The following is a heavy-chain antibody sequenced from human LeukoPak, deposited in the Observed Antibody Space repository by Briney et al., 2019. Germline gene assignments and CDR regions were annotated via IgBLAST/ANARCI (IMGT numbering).Heavy chain of an antibody. V-gene: IGHV3-30*18. CDR2: ISYDGSNK. CDR1: GFTFSSYG. J-gene: IGHJ4*02. D-gene: IGHD2-21*02. Sequence: GGSLRLSCAASGFTFSSYGMHWVRQAPGKGLEWVAVISYDGSNKYYADSVKGRFTISRDNSQNTLYLQMDRLRAEDTAVYFCAKVGAWYPADYWGQGTRVTVSS. CDR3: AKVGAWYPADY.